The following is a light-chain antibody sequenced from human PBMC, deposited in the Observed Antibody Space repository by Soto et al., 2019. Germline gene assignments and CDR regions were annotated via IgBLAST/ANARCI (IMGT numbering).Light chain of an antibody. CDR3: QQSFSTPRT. CDR1: QSISTY. V-gene: IGKV1-39*01. CDR2: ASS. J-gene: IGKJ1*01. Sequence: IQMTQSPSSLSASVGDRVTITCRASQSISTYVNWYQPKPGKAPKLLIYASSSLQSGVPSRFSGSGSGTHFTLTINSLQPEDFATYYCQQSFSTPRTFGPGTRVE.